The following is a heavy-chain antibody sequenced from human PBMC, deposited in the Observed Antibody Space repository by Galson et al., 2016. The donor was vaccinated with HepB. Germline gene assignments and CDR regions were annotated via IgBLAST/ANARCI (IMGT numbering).Heavy chain of an antibody. V-gene: IGHV5-51*01. CDR3: ARHVASRSPLDY. J-gene: IGHJ4*02. CDR1: GYRFSNYY. CDR2: IFPRDSET. D-gene: IGHD2-15*01. Sequence: QSGAEVKKPGESLKISCKGSGYRFSNYYIAWVRQTPGKGPEWVGFIFPRDSETRYSPSFRGQVIISADTSLNTAYLQLSSLKASDSAMYFCARHVASRSPLDYWGQGTRVTVSS.